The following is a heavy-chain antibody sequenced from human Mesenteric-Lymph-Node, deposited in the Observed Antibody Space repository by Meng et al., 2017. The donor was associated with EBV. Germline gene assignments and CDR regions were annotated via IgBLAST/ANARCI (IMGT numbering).Heavy chain of an antibody. CDR1: GFTFSDYY. CDR2: ITASGYTI. Sequence: VERVESGGVLVKPGGSLRLSCAASGFTFSDYYMSWIRLAPGKGLEWLSYITASGYTIYYADSVKGRFTISRDNSKNSLYLQLSSLRAEDTAVYYCARGYCGGDCYSRPFDSWGQGTLVTVSS. V-gene: IGHV3-11*01. CDR3: ARGYCGGDCYSRPFDS. D-gene: IGHD2-21*02. J-gene: IGHJ4*02.